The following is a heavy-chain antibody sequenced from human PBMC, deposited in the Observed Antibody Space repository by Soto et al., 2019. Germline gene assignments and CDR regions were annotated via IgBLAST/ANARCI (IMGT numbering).Heavy chain of an antibody. Sequence: QVQLVQSGAEVKKPGASVKVSCKASGYTFTSYAMHWVRQAPGQRLEWMGWINAGNGNTKYSQKFQGRVTITRDTSASTAYMELSSLRSEDTAVYYCAGDLEVGWYNWFDPWGQGTLVTVSS. CDR3: AGDLEVGWYNWFDP. V-gene: IGHV1-3*01. CDR2: INAGNGNT. D-gene: IGHD6-19*01. J-gene: IGHJ5*02. CDR1: GYTFTSYA.